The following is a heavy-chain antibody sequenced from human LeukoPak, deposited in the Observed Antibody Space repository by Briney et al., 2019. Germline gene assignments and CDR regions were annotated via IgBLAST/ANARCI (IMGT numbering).Heavy chain of an antibody. CDR2: ISWNSGSI. CDR3: AKGRTLNQDDAFDI. V-gene: IGHV3-9*03. CDR1: GFTFNDYA. J-gene: IGHJ3*02. D-gene: IGHD1-14*01. Sequence: PGGSLRLSCAASGFTFNDYAMYWVRQAPGKGLDWVSGISWNSGSIWYADSVKGRFTISRDNAKNSLYLRMNSLRTEDMALYYCAKGRTLNQDDAFDIWGQGTMVSVSS.